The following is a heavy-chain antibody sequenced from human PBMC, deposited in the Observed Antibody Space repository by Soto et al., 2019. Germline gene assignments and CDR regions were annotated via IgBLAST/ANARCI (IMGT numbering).Heavy chain of an antibody. V-gene: IGHV1-3*01. CDR3: ARDPNDRNWFDP. J-gene: IGHJ5*02. CDR2: INAGNGNT. CDR1: GYTFTSYA. D-gene: IGHD1-1*01. Sequence: QVPLVQSGAEVKKPGASVKVSCKASGYTFTSYAMHWVRQAPGQRLEWMGWINAGNGNTKYSQKFQGRVTITRDTSASTAYMELSSLRSEDTAVYYCARDPNDRNWFDPWGQGTLVTVSS.